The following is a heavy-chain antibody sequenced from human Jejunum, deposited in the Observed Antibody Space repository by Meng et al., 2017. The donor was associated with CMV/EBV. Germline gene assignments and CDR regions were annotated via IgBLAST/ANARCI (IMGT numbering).Heavy chain of an antibody. D-gene: IGHD4-23*01. CDR3: AKRSGYGANSFFDY. J-gene: IGHJ4*02. V-gene: IGHV3-23*01. Sequence: GFTFSNYAMSWVRQAPGTGLEWVSTISGSGSSTYYADSVKGRFTISRDNSKNTLYLQLNSLRAGDTAVYYCAKRSGYGANSFFDYWGQGTLVTVSS. CDR2: ISGSGSST. CDR1: GFTFSNYA.